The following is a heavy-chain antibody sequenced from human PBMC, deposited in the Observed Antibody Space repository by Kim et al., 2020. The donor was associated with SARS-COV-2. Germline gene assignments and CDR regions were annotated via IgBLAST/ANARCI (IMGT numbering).Heavy chain of an antibody. D-gene: IGHD2-21*01. J-gene: IGHJ4*02. CDR3: ARYSWASPDY. CDR1: GFTFSDYW. V-gene: IGHV3-74*01. Sequence: GGSLRLSCAASGFTFSDYWMHWVRQAPGKGLVSVSRIKGDGTNIGYADSVEGRFTISRDNAKNTLYLQMNILRPEDTAIYYCARYSWASPDYWGQGTLVTVSS. CDR2: IKGDGTNI.